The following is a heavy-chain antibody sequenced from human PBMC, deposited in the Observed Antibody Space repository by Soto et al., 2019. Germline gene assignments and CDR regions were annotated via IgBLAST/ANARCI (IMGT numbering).Heavy chain of an antibody. Sequence: QVQLEESGGGVVQPGRSLRLSCAASGFTFSRHTMHWVRQAPGKGLEWVASISYDGSNKYYADSVKGRFTISRDNSKNTLSVPMDSLRAEDTAVYYCARDRLRLGELSLLGYFDYWGQGTLVTVSS. CDR3: ARDRLRLGELSLLGYFDY. V-gene: IGHV3-30*04. D-gene: IGHD3-16*02. J-gene: IGHJ4*02. CDR1: GFTFSRHT. CDR2: ISYDGSNK.